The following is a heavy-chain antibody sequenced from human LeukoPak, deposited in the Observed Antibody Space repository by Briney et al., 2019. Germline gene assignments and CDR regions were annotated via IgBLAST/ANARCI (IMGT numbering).Heavy chain of an antibody. J-gene: IGHJ4*02. CDR2: INPNSGGT. CDR3: ARAGSSSRWVNDY. D-gene: IGHD2-15*01. V-gene: IGHV1-2*02. CDR1: GYTFTGYY. Sequence: ASVKVSCKASGYTFTGYYMHWVRQAPGQGLEWMGWINPNSGGTNYAQKFQGRATMTRDTSISTAYMELSRLRSDDTAVFYCARAGSSSRWVNDYWGQGTLVTVSS.